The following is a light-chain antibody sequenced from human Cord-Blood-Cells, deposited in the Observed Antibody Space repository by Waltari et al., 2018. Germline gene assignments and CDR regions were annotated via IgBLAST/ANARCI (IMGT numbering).Light chain of an antibody. J-gene: IGLJ1*01. V-gene: IGLV2-14*01. CDR3: SSYTSSSTLYV. Sequence: QSALPQPASVSGSPGQSITISCPGTSRDVGVYNSVSWYQQHPGKAPKLMIYEVSNRPSGVSNRFSGSKSGNTASLTISGLQAEDEADYYCSSYTSSSTLYVFGTGTKVTVL. CDR2: EVS. CDR1: SRDVGVYNS.